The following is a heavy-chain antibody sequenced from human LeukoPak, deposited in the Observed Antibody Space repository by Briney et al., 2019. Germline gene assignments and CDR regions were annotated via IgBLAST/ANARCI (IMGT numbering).Heavy chain of an antibody. J-gene: IGHJ4*02. V-gene: IGHV4-4*02. Sequence: PSETLSLTCAVSGGPISSSNWWSWVRQPPGKGLEWIGEIYHSGSTNYNSSLKSRVTISVDKSKNQFSLKLSSVTAADTAVYYCARAEAAAGQFDYWGQGTLVTVSS. CDR2: IYHSGST. CDR3: ARAEAAAGQFDY. CDR1: GGPISSSNW. D-gene: IGHD6-25*01.